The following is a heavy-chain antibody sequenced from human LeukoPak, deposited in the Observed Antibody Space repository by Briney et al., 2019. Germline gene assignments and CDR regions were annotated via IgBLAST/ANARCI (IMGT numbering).Heavy chain of an antibody. CDR1: GFSFSSYG. V-gene: IGHV3-30*02. CDR2: IRYDGSNK. J-gene: IGHJ4*02. CDR3: AKGDDNWNDFDY. Sequence: GGSLRLSCAASGFSFSSYGMHWVRQAPGKRLEWVAFIRYDGSNKYYADSVKGRFTISRDNSKNTVHMQMNSLRGEDTAVYYCAKGDDNWNDFDYWGQGTPVTVSS. D-gene: IGHD1-20*01.